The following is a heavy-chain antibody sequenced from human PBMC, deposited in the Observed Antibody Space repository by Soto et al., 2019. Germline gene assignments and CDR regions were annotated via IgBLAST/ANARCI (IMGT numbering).Heavy chain of an antibody. V-gene: IGHV3-23*01. Sequence: ELQLLESGGGLVQPGGSLRLSCAASGFTFIISAMSWVRQAPGKGLEWVSTITRSGGTTYLADSVKGRFTISRDNSKSTLYLQMKSLRAEDTASYYCAQTNIAARPNGVDPWGQGTLVTVSS. CDR2: ITRSGGTT. J-gene: IGHJ5*02. CDR1: GFTFIISA. CDR3: AQTNIAARPNGVDP. D-gene: IGHD6-6*01.